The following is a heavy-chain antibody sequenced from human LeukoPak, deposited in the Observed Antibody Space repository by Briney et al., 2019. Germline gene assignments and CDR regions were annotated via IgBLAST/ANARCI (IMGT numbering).Heavy chain of an antibody. CDR3: ATSNKQLVFGLDY. Sequence: ASVKVSCKASGYTFTSYYMHWVRQAPGQGLEWMGIINPSGGSTTYAQKFQGRITITRNTSISTAYMELSSLRSDDTAVYYCATSNKQLVFGLDYWGQGTLVAVST. V-gene: IGHV1-46*01. CDR2: INPSGGST. D-gene: IGHD6-6*01. J-gene: IGHJ4*02. CDR1: GYTFTSYY.